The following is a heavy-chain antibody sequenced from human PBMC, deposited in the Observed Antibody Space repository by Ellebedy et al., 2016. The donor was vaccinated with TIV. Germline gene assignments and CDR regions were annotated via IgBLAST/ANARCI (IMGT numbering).Heavy chain of an antibody. CDR2: ISSSSSYI. CDR1: GFTFSSYS. V-gene: IGHV3-21*01. CDR3: ARDLRSRWELLGGGRETHANEY. Sequence: GESLKISCAASGFTFSSYSMNWVRQAPGKGLEWVSSISSSSSYIYYADSVKGRFTISRDNAKNSLYLQMNSLRAEDTAVYYCARDLRSRWELLGGGRETHANEYWGQGTLVTVSS. D-gene: IGHD1-26*01. J-gene: IGHJ4*02.